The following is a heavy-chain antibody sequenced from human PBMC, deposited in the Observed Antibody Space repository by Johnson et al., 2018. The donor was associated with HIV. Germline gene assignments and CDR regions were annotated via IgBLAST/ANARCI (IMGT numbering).Heavy chain of an antibody. V-gene: IGHV3-66*01. CDR1: GFAVSSNY. D-gene: IGHD4-17*01. CDR2: IYSGGST. J-gene: IGHJ3*02. Sequence: VQLVESGGGLVQPGGSLRLSCAASGFAVSSNYMSWVRQAPGKGLEWVSVIYSGGSTYYADSVKGRFTISRDNSKNTLYLQMNSLRADDTAVYYCATDVYGAREWRPAFDIWGQGTMVTVSS. CDR3: ATDVYGAREWRPAFDI.